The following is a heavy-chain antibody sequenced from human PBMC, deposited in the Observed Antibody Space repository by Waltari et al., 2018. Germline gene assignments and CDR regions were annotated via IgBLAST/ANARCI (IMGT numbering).Heavy chain of an antibody. V-gene: IGHV4-34*01. CDR1: GGSFSGYY. Sequence: QVQLQQWGAGLLKPSETLSLTCAVYGGSFSGYYWSWIRQPPGKGLDWIGEINHSGSTNYNPALNSRVTVSVDTSKNQFSLKLSSVTAADTTVYYCARGTPRLHRASRMDVWGQGTTVTVSS. CDR3: ARGTPRLHRASRMDV. CDR2: INHSGST. D-gene: IGHD4-4*01. J-gene: IGHJ6*02.